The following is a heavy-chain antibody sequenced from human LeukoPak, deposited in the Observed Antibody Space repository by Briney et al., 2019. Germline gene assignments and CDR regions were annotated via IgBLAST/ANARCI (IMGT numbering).Heavy chain of an antibody. CDR1: GFTFSTYS. D-gene: IGHD3-10*01. J-gene: IGHJ4*02. Sequence: GGSLRLSCTASGFTFSTYSMNWVRQAPGKGLEWVSSISSSSSYIYYTDSLKGRFTISRDNAKNSLYLQMNSLRAEDTAVYYCARCGGSGSYYREIDYWGQGTLVTVSS. CDR3: ARCGGSGSYYREIDY. CDR2: ISSSSSYI. V-gene: IGHV3-21*01.